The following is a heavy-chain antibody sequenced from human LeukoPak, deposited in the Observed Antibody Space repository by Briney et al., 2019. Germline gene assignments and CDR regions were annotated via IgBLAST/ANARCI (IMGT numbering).Heavy chain of an antibody. Sequence: ASVKVSCKASGYTFTSYGISWVRQAPGQGLEWMGWISAYNGNTNYAQKLQGRVTMTTDTSTSTAYMELRSLRSDDTAVYYCARDTHWGGNYYDSSGYYYGDYWGQRTLVTVSS. J-gene: IGHJ4*02. V-gene: IGHV1-18*01. CDR2: ISAYNGNT. CDR1: GYTFTSYG. D-gene: IGHD3-22*01. CDR3: ARDTHWGGNYYDSSGYYYGDY.